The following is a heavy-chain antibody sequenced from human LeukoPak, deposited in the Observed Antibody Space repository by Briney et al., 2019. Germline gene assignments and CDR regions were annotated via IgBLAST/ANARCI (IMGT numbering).Heavy chain of an antibody. CDR3: ARGPLGIHGQTGFDY. V-gene: IGHV3-21*01. CDR2: ISSSSSYI. CDR1: GFTFSSYS. Sequence: PGGSLRLSCAASGFTFSSYSMNWVRQAPGKGLEWVSSISSSSSYIYYADSLKGRFTISRDNAKNSLYLQMNSLRAEDTAVYYCARGPLGIHGQTGFDYWGQGTLVTVSS. D-gene: IGHD7-27*01. J-gene: IGHJ4*02.